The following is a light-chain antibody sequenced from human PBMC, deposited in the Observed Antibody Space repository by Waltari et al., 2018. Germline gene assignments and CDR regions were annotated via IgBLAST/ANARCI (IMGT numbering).Light chain of an antibody. CDR1: QSLLYSDWNTF. Sequence: DVVLTQSPLFLAVTPGQSVSISCKSSQSLLYSDWNTFLTWFHQRPGQSPRRLIYDITSRASGVPARFSGSGSGTNFTLNIAGVEADDAGVYFCVQGTHWVTFGGGT. V-gene: IGKV2-30*01. CDR3: VQGTHWVT. J-gene: IGKJ4*01. CDR2: DIT.